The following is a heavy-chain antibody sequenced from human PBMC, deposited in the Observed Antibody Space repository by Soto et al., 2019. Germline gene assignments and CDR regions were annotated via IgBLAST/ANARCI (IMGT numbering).Heavy chain of an antibody. Sequence: PSETLSLTCTVSGGSISSYYWSWIRQPPGKGLEWIGYIYYSGSTNYNPSLKSRVTISVDTSKNQFSLKLSSVTAADTAVYYCARAARATQRKSPTGEFDPWGQGTLVTVSS. CDR3: ARAARATQRKSPTGEFDP. V-gene: IGHV4-59*12. CDR1: GGSISSYY. J-gene: IGHJ5*02. D-gene: IGHD4-17*01. CDR2: IYYSGST.